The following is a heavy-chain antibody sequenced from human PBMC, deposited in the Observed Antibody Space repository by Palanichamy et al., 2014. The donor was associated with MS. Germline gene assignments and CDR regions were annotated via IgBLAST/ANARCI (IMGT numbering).Heavy chain of an antibody. D-gene: IGHD5-18*01. CDR3: AAPEGYPYYYYGMDV. J-gene: IGHJ6*02. CDR1: GFTFTSSA. V-gene: IGHV1-58*01. CDR2: IVVGSGNT. Sequence: MQLVQSGPEVKKPGTSVKVSCKASGFTFTSSAVQWVRQARGQRLEWIGWIVVGSGNTNYAQKFQERVTITRDMSTSTAYMELSSLRSEDTAVYYCAAPEGYPYYYYGMDVWGQGTTVTVSS.